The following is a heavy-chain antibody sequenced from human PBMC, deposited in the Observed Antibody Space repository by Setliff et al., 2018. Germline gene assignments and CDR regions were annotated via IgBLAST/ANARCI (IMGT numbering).Heavy chain of an antibody. D-gene: IGHD5-12*01. V-gene: IGHV4-38-2*02. CDR3: ARAVLVADAEDY. J-gene: IGHJ4*02. CDR1: GYSISSGYY. Sequence: SETLSLTCTVSGYSISSGYYWGWIRQPPGKGLEWIGSIYHSGSTYYNPSLKSRVTISVDTSKNQFSLKLSSVTAADTAVYYCARAVLVADAEDYWGQGTLVTVSS. CDR2: IYHSGST.